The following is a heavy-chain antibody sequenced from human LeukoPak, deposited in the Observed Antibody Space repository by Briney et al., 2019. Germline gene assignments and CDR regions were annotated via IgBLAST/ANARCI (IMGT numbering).Heavy chain of an antibody. J-gene: IGHJ4*02. Sequence: GGSLRLSCAASGFTFSSYGMHWVRQAPGKGLEWVAVIWYDGSNKYYADSVKGRFTISRDNAKNSLYLQMNSPRAEDTAVYFCARLTRDYFDYWGQGTVVIVSS. V-gene: IGHV3-33*01. CDR3: ARLTRDYFDY. CDR2: IWYDGSNK. CDR1: GFTFSSYG.